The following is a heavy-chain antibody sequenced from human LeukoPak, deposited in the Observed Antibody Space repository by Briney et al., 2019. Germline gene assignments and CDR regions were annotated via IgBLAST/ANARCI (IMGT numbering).Heavy chain of an antibody. CDR2: LNHYGGDK. CDR3: VRGDFDF. CDR1: GFTFTTYW. Sequence: GGSLRLSCATSGFTFTTYWMSWVRQASGKGLEWVATLNHYGGDKYYVDSVKGRFTISRDNAKSSLYLQMNSLRAEDTAVYYCVRGDFDFWGQGTPVTVSS. J-gene: IGHJ4*02. V-gene: IGHV3-7*04.